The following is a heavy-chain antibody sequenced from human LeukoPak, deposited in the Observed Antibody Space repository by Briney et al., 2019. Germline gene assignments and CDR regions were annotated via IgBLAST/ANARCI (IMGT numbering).Heavy chain of an antibody. CDR3: ARRVPGDWFDP. CDR1: GGSISSNSFY. D-gene: IGHD3-10*01. Sequence: KASETLSLTCTVSGGSISSNSFYWGWIRQPPGKGLEWIGSLYYSGYTYYNPSLKSRVTISVDTSKNQFSLKLSSVTAADTAVYYCARRVPGDWFDPWGQGTLVTVSS. V-gene: IGHV4-39*07. J-gene: IGHJ5*02. CDR2: LYYSGYT.